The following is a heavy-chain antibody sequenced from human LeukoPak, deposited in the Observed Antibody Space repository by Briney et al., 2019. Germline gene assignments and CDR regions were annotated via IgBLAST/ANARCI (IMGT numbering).Heavy chain of an antibody. CDR1: DGDIYTSPYY. J-gene: IGHJ3*02. CDR3: ARHPRNLYCSGGSCSPNSGAFDI. CDR2: VYYSGST. V-gene: IGHV4-39*01. Sequence: PSETLSLTCTFSDGDIYTSPYYWGWIRQPPGKGLEWIGSVYYSGSTYYNPSLKSRVTISIDTSKNQFSLKLSSVTAADTAVYYCARHPRNLYCSGGSCSPNSGAFDIWGQGTMVTVSS. D-gene: IGHD2-15*01.